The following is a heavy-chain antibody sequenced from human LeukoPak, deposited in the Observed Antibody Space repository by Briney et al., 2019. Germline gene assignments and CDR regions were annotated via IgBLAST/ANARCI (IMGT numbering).Heavy chain of an antibody. CDR2: INHSGST. Sequence: SETLSLTCAVYGGSFSGYYWSWIRQPPGKGLEWIGEINHSGSTNYNPSLTSRFTISVDTSKNQFSLNLTPVTVADPACYYCCRGGGSAPSFDPWGQGTLVTVSS. D-gene: IGHD3-16*01. CDR1: GGSFSGYY. J-gene: IGHJ5*02. V-gene: IGHV4-34*01. CDR3: CRGGGSAPSFDP.